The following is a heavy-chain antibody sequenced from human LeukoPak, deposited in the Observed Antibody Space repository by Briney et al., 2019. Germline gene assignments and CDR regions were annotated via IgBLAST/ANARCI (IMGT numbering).Heavy chain of an antibody. Sequence: PGGSLILSCAASGLTFSRYWLTWVRQAPGKGLEWVANINQDGSEKNYVDSVKGRFTISRDNAKSSPYLQMNSLRDEDTAVYHCVSRGCTANACFVSSFNCFDHWGQGSLVTVSS. V-gene: IGHV3-7*03. CDR3: VSRGCTANACFVSSFNCFDH. D-gene: IGHD2-8*02. J-gene: IGHJ4*02. CDR2: INQDGSEK. CDR1: GLTFSRYW.